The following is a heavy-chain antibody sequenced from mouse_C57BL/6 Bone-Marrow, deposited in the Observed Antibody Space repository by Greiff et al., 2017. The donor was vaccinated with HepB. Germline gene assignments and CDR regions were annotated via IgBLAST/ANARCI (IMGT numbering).Heavy chain of an antibody. CDR1: GYAFTNYL. Sequence: QVQLQQSGAELVRPGTSVKVSCKASGYAFTNYLIEWVKQRPGQGLEWIGVINPGSGGTNYNEKFKGKATLTADKSSSTAYMQLSSLTSEDSAVYFCARERLPYSFDYWGQGTTLTVSS. CDR3: ARERLPYSFDY. V-gene: IGHV1-54*01. J-gene: IGHJ2*01. D-gene: IGHD3-2*02. CDR2: INPGSGGT.